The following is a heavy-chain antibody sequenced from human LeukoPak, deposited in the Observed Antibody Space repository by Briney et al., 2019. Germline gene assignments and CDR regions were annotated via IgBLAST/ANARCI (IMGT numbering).Heavy chain of an antibody. V-gene: IGHV4-59*01. CDR3: ARGDYYDSSGYYYISAFDI. Sequence: KTSETLSLTCTVSGGSISSYYWSWIRQPPGKGLEWIGYIYYSGSTNYNPSLKSRVTISVDTSKNQFSLKLSSVTAADTAVYYCARGDYYDSSGYYYISAFDIWGQGTMVTVSS. J-gene: IGHJ3*02. D-gene: IGHD3-22*01. CDR2: IYYSGST. CDR1: GGSISSYY.